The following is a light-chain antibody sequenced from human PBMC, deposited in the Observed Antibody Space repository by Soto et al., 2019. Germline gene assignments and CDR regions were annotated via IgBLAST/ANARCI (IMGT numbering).Light chain of an antibody. CDR2: DVT. V-gene: IGLV2-14*01. J-gene: IGLJ1*01. Sequence: QSVLTQPASVSGSPGQSIAISCTGTSSDVGLYNYVSWYQQHPDKVPKLIIYDVTNRPSGVSVRFSGSKSCNTASLTISGPQVDDEADYYCSSFTTSSTYVFGTRTKLTVL. CDR1: SSDVGLYNY. CDR3: SSFTTSSTYV.